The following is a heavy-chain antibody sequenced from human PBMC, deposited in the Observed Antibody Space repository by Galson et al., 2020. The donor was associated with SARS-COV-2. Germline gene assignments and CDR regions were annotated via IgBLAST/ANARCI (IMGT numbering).Heavy chain of an antibody. V-gene: IGHV4-39*01. Sequence: SETLSLTCTVSGGSISSSSYXXXXIRQPXXKGLXXXXXXXYSGSTYYNPSLKSRVTISVDTSKNQFSLKLSSVTAADTAVYYCARIRGYSYGPSDYWGQGTLVTVSS. CDR3: ARIRGYSYGPSDY. J-gene: IGHJ4*02. CDR2: XXYSGST. CDR1: GGSISSSSYX. D-gene: IGHD5-18*01.